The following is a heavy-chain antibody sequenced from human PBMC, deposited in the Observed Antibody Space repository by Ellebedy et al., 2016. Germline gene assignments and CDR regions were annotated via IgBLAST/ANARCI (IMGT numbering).Heavy chain of an antibody. CDR3: ARASDIATSHFDY. Sequence: ASVKVSXXASGYTFTGYYMHWVRQAPGQGLEWMGWISAYNGNTNYAQKLQGRVTMTTDTSTSTAYMELSSLRSEDTAVYYCARASDIATSHFDYWGQGTLVTVSS. V-gene: IGHV1-18*04. CDR1: GYTFTGYY. CDR2: ISAYNGNT. D-gene: IGHD5-12*01. J-gene: IGHJ4*02.